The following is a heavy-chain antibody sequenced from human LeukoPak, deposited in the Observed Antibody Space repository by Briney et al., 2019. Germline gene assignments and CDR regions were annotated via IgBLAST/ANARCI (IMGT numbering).Heavy chain of an antibody. D-gene: IGHD1-26*01. CDR1: GFTFSSYW. CDR3: ISEVGKGSH. Sequence: GGSLRLSCAASGFTFSSYWMHWVRQAPGKGLVWVSNIKSDGSNINYADSVKGRFTISRDNAKNTLYLQMNSLRAEDAAVYYCISEVGKGSHWGQRTLVTVSS. J-gene: IGHJ4*02. V-gene: IGHV3-74*01. CDR2: IKSDGSNI.